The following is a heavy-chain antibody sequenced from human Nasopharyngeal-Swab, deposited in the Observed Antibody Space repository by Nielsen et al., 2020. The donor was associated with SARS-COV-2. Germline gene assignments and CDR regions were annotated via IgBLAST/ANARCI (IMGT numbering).Heavy chain of an antibody. Sequence: GGSLRLSCAASGFTFSSYAMHWVRQAPGKGLEWVAVISYDGSNKYYADSVKGRFTISRDNSKSTLYLQMNSLRAEDTAVYYCATDRAYYDFWSGYLDYWGQGTLVTVSS. J-gene: IGHJ4*02. CDR3: ATDRAYYDFWSGYLDY. CDR2: ISYDGSNK. V-gene: IGHV3-30*04. CDR1: GFTFSSYA. D-gene: IGHD3-3*01.